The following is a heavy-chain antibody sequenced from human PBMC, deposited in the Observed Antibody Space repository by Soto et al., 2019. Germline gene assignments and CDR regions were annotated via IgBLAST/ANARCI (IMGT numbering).Heavy chain of an antibody. Sequence: GESLKISCAASGFTFGSFGMSWVRQAPGKGLEWVSAISATAGSTYYANSVKGRFTFSRDNSKNTLYLQMNSLRADDTAVYYCAKDRGFSYGYGFDYWGQGTLVTVSS. D-gene: IGHD5-18*01. CDR1: GFTFGSFG. CDR2: ISATAGST. J-gene: IGHJ4*02. V-gene: IGHV3-23*01. CDR3: AKDRGFSYGYGFDY.